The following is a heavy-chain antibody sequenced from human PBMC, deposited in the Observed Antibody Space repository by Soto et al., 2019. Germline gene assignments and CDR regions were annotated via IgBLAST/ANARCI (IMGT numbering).Heavy chain of an antibody. CDR1: GFTFSSYS. V-gene: IGHV3-48*01. CDR2: ISSSSSTI. D-gene: IGHD2-15*01. Sequence: EVQVVESGGGLVQPGGSLRLSCAASGFTFSSYSMNWVRQAPGEGLEWVSYISSSSSTIDYADSVKGRFTISRDNAKNSLYLQMNSLRAEDTAVYYCARACCYGEFDYWGQGTLVTVSS. CDR3: ARACCYGEFDY. J-gene: IGHJ4*02.